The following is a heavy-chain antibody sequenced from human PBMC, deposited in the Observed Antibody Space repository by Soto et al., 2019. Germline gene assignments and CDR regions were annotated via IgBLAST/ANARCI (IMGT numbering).Heavy chain of an antibody. V-gene: IGHV3-48*02. J-gene: IGHJ4*02. CDR3: ARGRGYCGGTTCSIDY. D-gene: IGHD2-15*01. Sequence: GGSLRLSCAASGFSFSSHSMKWVRQAPGKGLEWVSYISSSGSTIYYADSVKGRFTISRDNAKNSLYLQMNSLRDDDTAVYYCARGRGYCGGTTCSIDYWGQAALVTVSS. CDR2: ISSSGSTI. CDR1: GFSFSSHS.